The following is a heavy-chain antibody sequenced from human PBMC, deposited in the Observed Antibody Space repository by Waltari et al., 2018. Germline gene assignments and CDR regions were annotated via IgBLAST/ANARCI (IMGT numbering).Heavy chain of an antibody. D-gene: IGHD7-27*01. CDR2: IYYSGST. J-gene: IGHJ3*02. CDR1: GGSISSSSYY. V-gene: IGHV4-39*01. CDR3: ARRDLGPAFDI. Sequence: QLQLQESGPGLVKPSETLSLTCTVSGGSISSSSYYWGWIRQPPGKGREWIGSIYYSGSTYYNPSLKSRVTISVDTSKNQFSLKLSSVTAADTAVYYCARRDLGPAFDIWGQGTMVTVSS.